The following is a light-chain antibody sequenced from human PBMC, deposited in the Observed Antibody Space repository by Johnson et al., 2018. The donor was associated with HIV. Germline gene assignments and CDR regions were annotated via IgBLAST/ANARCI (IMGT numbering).Light chain of an antibody. V-gene: IGLV1-51*02. J-gene: IGLJ1*01. CDR2: EDN. CDR3: GVWDASLRPPYV. CDR1: SSNIENYF. Sequence: QSVLTQPPSVSAAPGQRVNISCSGNSSNIENYFVSWYQQLPGAAPRLLIYEDNKRPSGIPDRFSGSKSGASATLGITGLQTGDEADYYCGVWDASLRPPYVFGTGTTVIVL.